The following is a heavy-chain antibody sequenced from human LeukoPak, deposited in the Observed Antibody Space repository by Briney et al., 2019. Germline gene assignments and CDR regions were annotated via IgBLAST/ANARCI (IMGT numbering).Heavy chain of an antibody. CDR3: ARLPPQYVFFDF. CDR1: GGSFSAYY. CDR2: INHSGRT. D-gene: IGHD4-11*01. J-gene: IGHJ4*02. Sequence: SETLSLTCAVYGGSFSAYYWGWIRQPPGQGLEWIGEINHSGRTNYNPSLKSRVTISVDMSKNQFSLGLSSVSPADTAVYYCARLPPQYVFFDFWGQGTLVTVSS. V-gene: IGHV4-34*01.